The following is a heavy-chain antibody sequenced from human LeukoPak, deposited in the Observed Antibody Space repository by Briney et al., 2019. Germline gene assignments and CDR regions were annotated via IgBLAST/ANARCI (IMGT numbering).Heavy chain of an antibody. J-gene: IGHJ4*02. D-gene: IGHD6-13*01. CDR3: AKAFSGSSSWYQPLGY. CDR1: GFTVSSNY. V-gene: IGHV3-53*01. CDR2: IYSGGST. Sequence: GSLRLSCAASGFTVSSNYMSWVRQAPGKGLEWVSVIYSGGSTYYADSVKGRFTISRDNSKNTLYLQMNSLRAEDTAVYYCAKAFSGSSSWYQPLGYWGQGTLVTVSS.